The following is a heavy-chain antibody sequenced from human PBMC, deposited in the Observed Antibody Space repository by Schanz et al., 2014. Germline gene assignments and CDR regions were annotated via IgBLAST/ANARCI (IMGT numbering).Heavy chain of an antibody. Sequence: EVQLVESGGGLVQPGGSLRLSCAASGFTFSSYWMSWVRQAPGKGLEWVANIKHDGGEKYYVDSLKGRFTISRDNAKNSLYLQMSSLRAEDTAVYYCVRIYSRYSGGYLDYWGQGTLVTVSS. J-gene: IGHJ4*02. CDR2: IKHDGGEK. CDR3: VRIYSRYSGGYLDY. CDR1: GFTFSSYW. D-gene: IGHD5-12*01. V-gene: IGHV3-7*01.